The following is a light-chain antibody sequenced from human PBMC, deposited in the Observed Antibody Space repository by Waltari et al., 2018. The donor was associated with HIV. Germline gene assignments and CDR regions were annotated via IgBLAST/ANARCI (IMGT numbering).Light chain of an antibody. CDR2: DAS. J-gene: IGKJ2*01. V-gene: IGKV3-15*01. Sequence: ETVMTQSPATLFVSPGETATLLCMASQSISSDLAWYQQKPGQAPRLLMYDASTRATGIPARFSGSGSGTEFTLTISSLQSEDFAVYYCQQYNNWPPGYTFGQGTKLQIK. CDR1: QSISSD. CDR3: QQYNNWPPGYT.